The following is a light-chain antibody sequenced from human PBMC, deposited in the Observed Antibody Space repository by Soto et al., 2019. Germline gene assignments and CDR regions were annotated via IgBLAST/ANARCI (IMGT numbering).Light chain of an antibody. J-gene: IGKJ4*01. CDR3: QQYYSVPVT. V-gene: IGKV4-1*01. CDR1: QSVLYSSDNKNQ. CDR2: WAS. Sequence: DIVMTQSPDSLAVSLGERATINCKSSQSVLYSSDNKNQLAWYQQKPRQPPKLLIYWASTRESGVPDRFSGSGSGTEFTLTISSLQAEDVAVYYCQQYYSVPVTFGGGTKVEIK.